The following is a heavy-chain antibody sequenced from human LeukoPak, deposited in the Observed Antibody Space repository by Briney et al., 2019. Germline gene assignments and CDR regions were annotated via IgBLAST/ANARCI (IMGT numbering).Heavy chain of an antibody. V-gene: IGHV1-18*01. J-gene: IGHJ4*02. Sequence: GASVKVSCKASGYTFTSYGISWVRQAPGQGLEWMGWISAYNGNTNYAQKLQGRVTMTTDTSTSTAYLQWSSLKASDTAMYYCARGPNYDFWSGYFVDYWGQGTLVTVSS. CDR1: GYTFTSYG. D-gene: IGHD3-3*01. CDR2: ISAYNGNT. CDR3: ARGPNYDFWSGYFVDY.